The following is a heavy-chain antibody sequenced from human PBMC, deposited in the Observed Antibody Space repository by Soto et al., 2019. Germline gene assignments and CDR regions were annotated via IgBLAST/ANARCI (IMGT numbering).Heavy chain of an antibody. V-gene: IGHV3-66*01. CDR2: IYSGGST. CDR3: ARSSGFWTGYPYYFDF. Sequence: EVQLVESGGGLVQPGGSLRLSCAASGFSVSSNYMSWVRQAPGKGLEWVSVIYSGGSTYYADSVKGRFTISRDNSKNTLYLQMNSLRAEDTAVCYCARSSGFWTGYPYYFDFWGQGTLVTVSS. J-gene: IGHJ4*02. CDR1: GFSVSSNY. D-gene: IGHD3-3*01.